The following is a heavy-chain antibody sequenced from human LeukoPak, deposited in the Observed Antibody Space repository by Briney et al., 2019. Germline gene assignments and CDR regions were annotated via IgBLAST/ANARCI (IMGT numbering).Heavy chain of an antibody. V-gene: IGHV3-20*04. CDR2: INWDGGST. CDR1: GFTFGDYG. CDR3: ARSHKYCSSTSCPDY. Sequence: GGSLRLSCAASGFTFGDYGMSWVRQAPGKGLEWVSGINWDGGSTGYADSVKGRFTISRDNAKNSLYLQMNSLRAEDTALYYCARSHKYCSSTSCPDYWGQGTLVTVSS. J-gene: IGHJ4*02. D-gene: IGHD2-2*01.